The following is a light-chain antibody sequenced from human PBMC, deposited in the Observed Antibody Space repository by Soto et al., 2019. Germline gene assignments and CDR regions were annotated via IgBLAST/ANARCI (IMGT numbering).Light chain of an antibody. V-gene: IGKV1-9*01. J-gene: IGKJ2*01. Sequence: DIQLTQSPSFLSASVGDRVTITCRASQGISSYLAWYQQEPGKAPKLLIYAASTLQSGVPARFSGSESGTEFTLTIGSLQPEDFATYDCQQLNSYPYTFGQGTKLESK. CDR2: AAS. CDR3: QQLNSYPYT. CDR1: QGISSY.